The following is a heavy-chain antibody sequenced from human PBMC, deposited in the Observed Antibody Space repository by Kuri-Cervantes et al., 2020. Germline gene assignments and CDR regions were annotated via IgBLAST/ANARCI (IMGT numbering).Heavy chain of an antibody. D-gene: IGHD1-26*01. CDR3: ARDRSPRVGATRRFLYGMDV. CDR1: GFTFSSYA. V-gene: IGHV3-30-3*01. J-gene: IGHJ6*02. Sequence: GGSLRLSCAASGFTFSSYAMHWVRQAPGKGLEWVAVISYDGSNKYYADSVKGRFTISRDNSKNTLYLQMSSLRAEDTAVYYCARDRSPRVGATRRFLYGMDVWGQGTTVTVSS. CDR2: ISYDGSNK.